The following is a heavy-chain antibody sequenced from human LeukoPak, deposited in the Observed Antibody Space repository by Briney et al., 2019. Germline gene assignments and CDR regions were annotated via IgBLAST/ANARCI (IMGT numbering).Heavy chain of an antibody. V-gene: IGHV1-2*02. CDR3: ARGRRRQLIMVAFDI. Sequence: ASVKVSCKASVYTFTGYYIHWVRQVPGHGLEWMGWINPDSGGTNCAQKFQDRVTMTRDTSISTVYMELNRLRSDDTAVYYCARGRRRQLIMVAFDIWGQGTMVTVS. J-gene: IGHJ3*02. CDR2: INPDSGGT. CDR1: VYTFTGYY. D-gene: IGHD2-8*01.